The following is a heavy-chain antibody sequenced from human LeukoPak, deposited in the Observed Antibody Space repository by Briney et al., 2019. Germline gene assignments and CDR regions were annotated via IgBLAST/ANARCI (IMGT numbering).Heavy chain of an antibody. V-gene: IGHV3-48*01. CDR3: ARGFRDGPWWGEVEGIGY. Sequence: PGGSLRLSCAASGFTFSSYSMNWVRQAPGKGLEWVSYISSSSSTIYYTDSVKGRFTISRDNAKNSLYLQMNSLRAEDTAVYYCARGFRDGPWWGEVEGIGYWGQGTLVTVSS. CDR1: GFTFSSYS. J-gene: IGHJ4*02. D-gene: IGHD5-24*01. CDR2: ISSSSSTI.